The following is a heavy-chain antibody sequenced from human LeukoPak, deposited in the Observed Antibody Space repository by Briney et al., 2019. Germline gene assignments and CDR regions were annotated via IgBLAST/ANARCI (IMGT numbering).Heavy chain of an antibody. J-gene: IGHJ4*02. CDR2: ISYDGSNK. D-gene: IGHD6-13*01. Sequence: TGGSLRLSCAASGFTFSSYAMHWVRQAPGKGLEWVAVISYDGSNKYYADSVKGRFTISRDNSKNTLYLQVNSLRAEDTAVYYCAKDPRRYSRTGGYFEYWGQGTLVTVSS. CDR1: GFTFSSYA. V-gene: IGHV3-30*04. CDR3: AKDPRRYSRTGGYFEY.